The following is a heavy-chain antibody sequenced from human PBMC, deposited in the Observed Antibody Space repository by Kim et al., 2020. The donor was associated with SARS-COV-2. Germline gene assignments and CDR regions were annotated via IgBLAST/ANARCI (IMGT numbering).Heavy chain of an antibody. Sequence: PSLTSRVTISVDTAKNQFSLKLSSVTAADTAVYYCARDPYYYGSGSAFDYWGQGTLVTVSS. CDR3: ARDPYYYGSGSAFDY. D-gene: IGHD3-10*01. V-gene: IGHV4-39*07. J-gene: IGHJ4*02.